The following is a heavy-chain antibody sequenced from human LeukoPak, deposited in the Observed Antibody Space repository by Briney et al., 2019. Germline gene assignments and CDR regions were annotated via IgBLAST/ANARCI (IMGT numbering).Heavy chain of an antibody. V-gene: IGHV3-48*03. D-gene: IGHD6-13*01. CDR3: TRDGHRSTWYANFDY. CDR1: GFTFSSFE. CDR2: ISPSGTAR. Sequence: GGSLRLSCGASGFTFSSFEMNWVRLAPGKGREGVSYISPSGTARYYADSVRGRFIISRDNAMKSLYLQMNSLRAEDTSVYYCTRDGHRSTWYANFDYWGQGILVTVSS. J-gene: IGHJ4*02.